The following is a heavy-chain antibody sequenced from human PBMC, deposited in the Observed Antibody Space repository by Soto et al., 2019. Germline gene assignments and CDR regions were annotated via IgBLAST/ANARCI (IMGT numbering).Heavy chain of an antibody. V-gene: IGHV4-31*03. CDR1: GGSISSGGYY. CDR2: IYYSGST. D-gene: IGHD1-26*01. J-gene: IGHJ4*02. Sequence: PSETLSLTCTVSGGSISSGGYYWSWIRQHPGKGLEWIGYIYYSGSTYYNPSLKSRVTISVDTSKNQFSLKLSSVTAADTAVYYCARDKRRAFDYWGQGTLVTVSS. CDR3: ARDKRRAFDY.